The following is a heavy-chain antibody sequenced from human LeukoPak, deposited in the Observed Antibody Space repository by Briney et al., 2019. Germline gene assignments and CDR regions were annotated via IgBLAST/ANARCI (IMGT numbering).Heavy chain of an antibody. CDR2: ISAYNGNT. CDR3: AREKQQLVLGWFDP. Sequence: ASVKVSCKASGYTFTGYGISWVRQAPGQGLEWMGWISAYNGNTNYAQKLQGRVTMTTDTSTSTAYMELRSLRSDDTAVYYCAREKQQLVLGWFDPWGQGTLVTVS. D-gene: IGHD6-13*01. V-gene: IGHV1-18*01. CDR1: GYTFTGYG. J-gene: IGHJ5*02.